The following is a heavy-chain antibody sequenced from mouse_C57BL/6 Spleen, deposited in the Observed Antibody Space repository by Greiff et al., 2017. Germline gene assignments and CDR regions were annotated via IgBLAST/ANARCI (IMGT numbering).Heavy chain of an antibody. CDR3: ARDYDDDGGYFGV. D-gene: IGHD2-4*01. Sequence: DVQLVESGGGLVKPGGSLKLSCAASGFTFSDYGMHWVRQAPEKGLEWVAYISSGSSTIYYADTVKGRFTISRDNAKNTLFLQMTSLRSEDTAMYYCARDYDDDGGYFGVWGTGTTVTVSS. CDR1: GFTFSDYG. CDR2: ISSGSSTI. J-gene: IGHJ1*03. V-gene: IGHV5-17*01.